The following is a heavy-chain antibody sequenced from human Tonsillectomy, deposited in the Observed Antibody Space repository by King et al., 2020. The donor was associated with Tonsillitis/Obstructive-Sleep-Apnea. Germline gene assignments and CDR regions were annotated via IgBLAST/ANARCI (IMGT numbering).Heavy chain of an antibody. CDR2: IYYSGST. CDR1: GGSISSSTYY. D-gene: IGHD3-22*01. J-gene: IGHJ6*03. CDR3: ARQSPDYFDRSGTAYYMDV. V-gene: IGHV4-39*01. Sequence: QLQESGPGLVKPSETLSLTCTVSGGSISSSTYYWGWIRQPPGMGLEWIGSIYYSGSTYYNPSLKSRVTISVDTSKNQFSLKLSSVTAADMAVYYCARQSPDYFDRSGTAYYMDVWGKGTTVTVSS.